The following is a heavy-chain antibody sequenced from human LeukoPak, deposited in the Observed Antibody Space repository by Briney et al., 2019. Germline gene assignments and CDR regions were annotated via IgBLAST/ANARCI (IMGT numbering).Heavy chain of an antibody. D-gene: IGHD3-3*02. CDR2: IYSGGSA. CDR1: GFTVSSNY. CDR3: AREISRTGAFDV. J-gene: IGHJ3*01. V-gene: IGHV3-53*05. Sequence: GGSLRLSCAASGFTVSSNYMSWVRQAPGKGLEWVSVIYSGGSAYYADSVKGRFTISRDNSKNTLYLQMNSLRAEDTAVYYCAREISRTGAFDVWGQGTMVTVSS.